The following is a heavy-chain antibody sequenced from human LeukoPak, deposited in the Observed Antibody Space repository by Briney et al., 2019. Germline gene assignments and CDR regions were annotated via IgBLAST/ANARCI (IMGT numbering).Heavy chain of an antibody. CDR1: GDSINNFY. Sequence: SETLSLTCTVSGDSINNFYWSWIRQPAGKGLEWIGRVYSSGTTDYNPSLKSRVTISVDTSKNQFSLKLSSVTAADTAVYYCARCYYGSGSCNFDYWGQGTLVTVSS. D-gene: IGHD3-10*01. CDR2: VYSSGTT. J-gene: IGHJ4*02. CDR3: ARCYYGSGSCNFDY. V-gene: IGHV4-4*07.